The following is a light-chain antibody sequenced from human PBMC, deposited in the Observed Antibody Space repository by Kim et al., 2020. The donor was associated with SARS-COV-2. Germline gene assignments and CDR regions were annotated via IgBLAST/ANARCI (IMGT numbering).Light chain of an antibody. CDR1: IIGRNI. CDR2: RDS. V-gene: IGLV3-9*01. Sequence: VALGQTATITCGGNIIGRNIVRWYQQKPGQAPVLVIYRDSTRPSGIPGRFSGSNSGNTATLTISRAQAGDEADYYCQVWDSSTVIFGGGTKLTVL. CDR3: QVWDSSTVI. J-gene: IGLJ2*01.